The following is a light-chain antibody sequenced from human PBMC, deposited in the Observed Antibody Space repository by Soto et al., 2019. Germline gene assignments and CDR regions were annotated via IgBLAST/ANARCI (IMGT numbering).Light chain of an antibody. CDR3: CSYAGSDV. J-gene: IGLJ1*01. V-gene: IGLV2-11*01. Sequence: QSVLTQPRSVSGSPGQSVTISCTGTSSDVGGYNYVSWYQQHPGKAPKLMLYDVSKWPSGVPDRFSGSKSGNTASLTISGLRAEDEADYYCCSYAGSDVFGTGTKVTVL. CDR2: DVS. CDR1: SSDVGGYNY.